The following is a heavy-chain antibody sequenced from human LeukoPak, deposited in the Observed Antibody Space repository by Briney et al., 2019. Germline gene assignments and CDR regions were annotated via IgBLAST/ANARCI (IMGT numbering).Heavy chain of an antibody. V-gene: IGHV1-18*01. CDR1: GYTFNSYG. CDR3: ARDRGITIFGVVAYYYYMDV. Sequence: GASVKVSCKASGYTFNSYGISWVRQAPGQGLEWMGWISAYNGNTNYAQKLQGRVTMTTDTSTSTAYMELRSLRSDDTAVYYCARDRGITIFGVVAYYYYMDVWGKGTTVTVSS. D-gene: IGHD3-3*01. CDR2: ISAYNGNT. J-gene: IGHJ6*03.